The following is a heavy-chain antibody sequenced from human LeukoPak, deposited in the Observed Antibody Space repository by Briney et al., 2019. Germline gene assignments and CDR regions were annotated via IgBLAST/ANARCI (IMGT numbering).Heavy chain of an antibody. CDR3: ARDYYDSSGYDY. Sequence: GGSLRLSCAASGFTFSNYGMHWVRQAPGKGLEWVSYISSSGSTIYYADSVKGRFTISRDNAKNSLYLQMNSLRAEDTAVYYCARDYYDSSGYDYWGQGTLVTVSS. D-gene: IGHD3-22*01. J-gene: IGHJ4*02. CDR2: ISSSGSTI. V-gene: IGHV3-48*04. CDR1: GFTFSNYG.